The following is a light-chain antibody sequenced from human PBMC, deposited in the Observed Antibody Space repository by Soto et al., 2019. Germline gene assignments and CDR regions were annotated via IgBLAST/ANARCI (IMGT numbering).Light chain of an antibody. J-gene: IGLJ2*01. Sequence: QSVLTQPASVSGSPGQSITISCTGTSSDVGGYNYVSWYQQHPGKAPKLMIYEVSNRPSGVSNRFSGSKSGNTASLTISGLQAEDEADYYCSSYAGSNNVLFGGGTKVTVL. CDR3: SSYAGSNNVL. CDR1: SSDVGGYNY. V-gene: IGLV2-14*01. CDR2: EVS.